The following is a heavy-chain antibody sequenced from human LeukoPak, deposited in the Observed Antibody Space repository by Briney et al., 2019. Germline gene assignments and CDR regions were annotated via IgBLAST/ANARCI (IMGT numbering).Heavy chain of an antibody. CDR2: ISGSGGST. CDR3: AKGGTTVTTSYDY. Sequence: PTGGSLRLSCAASGFTFSSYSMNWVRQAPGKGLEWVSAISGSGGSTYYADSVKGRFTISRDNSKNTLYLQMNSLRAEDTAVYYCAKGGTTVTTSYDYWGQGTLVTVSS. D-gene: IGHD4-17*01. V-gene: IGHV3-23*01. CDR1: GFTFSSYS. J-gene: IGHJ4*02.